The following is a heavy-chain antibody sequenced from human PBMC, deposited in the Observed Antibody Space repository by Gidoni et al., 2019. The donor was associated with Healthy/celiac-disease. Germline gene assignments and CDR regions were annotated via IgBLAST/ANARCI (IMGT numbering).Heavy chain of an antibody. CDR2: MSGSGGST. D-gene: IGHD5-18*01. CDR1: GFPFSSYA. Sequence: EVQLLESGGGLVQPGGSLRLSCAASGFPFSSYAMSWVRQAPGKGLEWVSAMSGSGGSTYYADSVKGRFTISRDNSKNTLYLQMNSLRAEDTAVYYCAKDRYSYGYNWFDPWGQGTLVTVSS. J-gene: IGHJ5*02. CDR3: AKDRYSYGYNWFDP. V-gene: IGHV3-23*01.